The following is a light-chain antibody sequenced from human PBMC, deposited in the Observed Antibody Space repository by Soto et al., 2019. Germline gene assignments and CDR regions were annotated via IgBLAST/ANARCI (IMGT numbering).Light chain of an antibody. J-gene: IGKJ1*01. V-gene: IGKV3D-15*01. CDR3: QQYNNWPPT. CDR1: QSVSGN. Sequence: EIVMTQSPATLSVSPGERATLSCRASQSVSGNLAWYQQKTGQAPRLLIYGASTRATGIPARFSGSGSGTEVTLTISSLQSEDFAVYYCQQYNNWPPTFGQGTKVEIK. CDR2: GAS.